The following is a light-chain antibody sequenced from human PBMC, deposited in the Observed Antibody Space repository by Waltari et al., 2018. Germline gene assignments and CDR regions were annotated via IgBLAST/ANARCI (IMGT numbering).Light chain of an antibody. Sequence: QSALTQPPSASGSPGQSVTISCTGTSSDVGGYNYVSWYQRHPGKAPKLILYEVGQRPSGVPARFACSKSVNTASLTVSGLQAEDEADYYCSSFAGTNNFVVFGGGTKLTV. CDR2: EVG. J-gene: IGLJ2*01. CDR3: SSFAGTNNFVV. CDR1: SSDVGGYNY. V-gene: IGLV2-8*01.